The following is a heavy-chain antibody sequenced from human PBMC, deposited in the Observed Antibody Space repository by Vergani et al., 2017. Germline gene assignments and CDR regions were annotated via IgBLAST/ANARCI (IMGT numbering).Heavy chain of an antibody. CDR1: GLTFRSYA. CDR2: ISGSGGST. V-gene: IGHV3-23*01. CDR3: ARSPSGTTIVY. Sequence: EVQLLESGGGLVKPGGSLRLSCAASGLTFRSYAMSWVRQAPGKGLEWVSAISGSGGSTYYADSVKGRFTISRDNSKNTLYLQMNSLRAEDTAVYYCARSPSGTTIVYWGQGTLVTVSS. D-gene: IGHD2/OR15-2a*01. J-gene: IGHJ4*02.